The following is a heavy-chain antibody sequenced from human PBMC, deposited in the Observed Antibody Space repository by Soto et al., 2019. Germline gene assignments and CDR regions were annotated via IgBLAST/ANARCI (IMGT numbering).Heavy chain of an antibody. CDR2: IVGGSGNT. CDR1: GFTFSTSA. V-gene: IGHV1-58*01. J-gene: IGHJ6*02. Sequence: ASVKVSCKASGFTFSTSAVQWVRQARGQRPEWMGWIVGGSGNTNYAQNSQERVIITRDMSTSTVYMELSSLRSDDTAVYFCAARRSGLYAMDVWGQGTTVTVSS. D-gene: IGHD1-26*01. CDR3: AARRSGLYAMDV.